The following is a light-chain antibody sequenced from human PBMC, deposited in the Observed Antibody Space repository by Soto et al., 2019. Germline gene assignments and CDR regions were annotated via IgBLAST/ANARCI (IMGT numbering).Light chain of an antibody. Sequence: QSVLTQPPSVSGAPGQRVTISCTGSSSNIGAGYDVHWYQQHPGKAPKLMIYEVSNRPSGVSNRFSGSKSGNTASLSISGLQAEDEADYYCSSYTSSSTVVFGIGTKVTVL. CDR1: SSNIGAGYD. CDR3: SSYTSSSTVV. V-gene: IGLV2-14*01. J-gene: IGLJ1*01. CDR2: EVS.